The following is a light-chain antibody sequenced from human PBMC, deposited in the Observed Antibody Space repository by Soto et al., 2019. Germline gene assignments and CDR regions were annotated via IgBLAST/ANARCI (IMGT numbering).Light chain of an antibody. CDR1: QAIHSY. CDR3: LQDINYPWT. J-gene: IGKJ1*01. V-gene: IGKV1-6*01. CDR2: ATS. Sequence: IQMTQSPSSLSASVGDRVTITCRASQAIHSYLNWYQQKPGKAPNLLIFATSTLQSGVPSRFSGSGSGTDFTLAISSLQPEDSATYYCLQDINYPWTFGQGTKV.